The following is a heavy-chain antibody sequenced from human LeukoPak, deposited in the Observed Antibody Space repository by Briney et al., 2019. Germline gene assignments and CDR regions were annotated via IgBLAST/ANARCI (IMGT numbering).Heavy chain of an antibody. CDR2: IYYSGST. CDR3: ASSLQYLGYSSSWYDFGDAFDI. V-gene: IGHV4-39*07. J-gene: IGHJ3*02. D-gene: IGHD6-13*01. Sequence: PSETLSLTCTVSGGSISSSSYYWGWIRQPPGKGLEWIGSIYYSGSTYYNPSLKSRVTISVDTSKNQFSLKLSSVTAADTAVYYCASSLQYLGYSSSWYDFGDAFDIWGQGTMVTVSS. CDR1: GGSISSSSYY.